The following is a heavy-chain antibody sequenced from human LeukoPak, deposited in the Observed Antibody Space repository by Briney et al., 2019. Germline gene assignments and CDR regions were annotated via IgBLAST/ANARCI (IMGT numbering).Heavy chain of an antibody. V-gene: IGHV1-3*01. Sequence: GASVKVSCKASGYIFTSYAMHWVRQAPGQRLEWMGWINAGNGNTKYSQKFQGRVTITRDTSASTAHMELSSLRSEDTAVYYCARGSGSCDYWGQGTLVTVSS. J-gene: IGHJ4*02. CDR2: INAGNGNT. CDR3: ARGSGSCDY. D-gene: IGHD1-26*01. CDR1: GYIFTSYA.